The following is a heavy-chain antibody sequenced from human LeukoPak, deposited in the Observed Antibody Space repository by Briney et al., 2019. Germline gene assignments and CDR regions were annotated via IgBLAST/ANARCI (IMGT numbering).Heavy chain of an antibody. CDR2: ISSSGSTI. Sequence: GGTLRLSCAASGFTFSSYGMSWVRQAPGKGLEWVSYISSSGSTIYYADSVKGRFTISRDNAKNSLYLQMNSLRAEDTAVYYCARDSSSSGSADYWGQGTLVTVSS. J-gene: IGHJ4*02. CDR3: ARDSSSSGSADY. D-gene: IGHD6-19*01. CDR1: GFTFSSYG. V-gene: IGHV3-48*04.